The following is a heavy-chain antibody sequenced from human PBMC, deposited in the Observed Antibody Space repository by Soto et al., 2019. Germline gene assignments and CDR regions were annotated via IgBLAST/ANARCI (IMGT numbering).Heavy chain of an antibody. Sequence: QVQLQELGPGLVKPSQTLSLTCTVSGGSITSGGYYWSWIRQDSGKGLEWIGYIYYSGSTYYNPTLKSRVNISVDTSKNQFSLKLTSVTAADTAVYYCARSQRRDGYIGSIGYWGQGTLVTVSS. CDR3: ARSQRRDGYIGSIGY. V-gene: IGHV4-31*03. CDR2: IYYSGST. CDR1: GGSITSGGYY. D-gene: IGHD5-12*01. J-gene: IGHJ4*02.